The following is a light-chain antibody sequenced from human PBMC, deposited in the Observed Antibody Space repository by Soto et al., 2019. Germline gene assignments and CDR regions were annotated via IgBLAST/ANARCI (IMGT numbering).Light chain of an antibody. V-gene: IGLV1-47*01. CDR3: VAWDDSLSGYV. CDR1: SSNIGSNY. CDR2: RNN. Sequence: QLVLTQPPSASGTPGQRVTISCSGSSSNIGSNYVYWYQQLPGTAPKLLIYRNNQRPSGVPDRFSGSKSGTSASLAISGLRSEDEADYYCVAWDDSLSGYVFGTGTKLTVL. J-gene: IGLJ1*01.